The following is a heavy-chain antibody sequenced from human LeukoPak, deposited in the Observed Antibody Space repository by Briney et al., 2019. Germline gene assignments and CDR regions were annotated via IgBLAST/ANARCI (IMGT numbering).Heavy chain of an antibody. V-gene: IGHV1-46*01. Sequence: ASVKVSCKASGYTFTSYYMHWVRQAPGQGLEWMGIINPSGGSTSYAQKFQGRVTITRNTSISTAYMELSSLRSEDTAVYYRARSIGDFWSGYRPYYMDVWGKGTTVTVSS. J-gene: IGHJ6*03. CDR2: INPSGGST. D-gene: IGHD3-3*01. CDR1: GYTFTSYY. CDR3: ARSIGDFWSGYRPYYMDV.